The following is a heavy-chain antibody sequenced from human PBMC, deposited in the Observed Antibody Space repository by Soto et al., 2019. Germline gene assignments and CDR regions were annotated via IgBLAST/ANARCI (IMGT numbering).Heavy chain of an antibody. J-gene: IGHJ6*02. CDR2: ISGYNGDT. D-gene: IGHD2-8*01. CDR1: GYTFTRYG. V-gene: IGHV1-18*01. CDR3: AKNGQPPYYYYGMDV. Sequence: QGQLVQSGAEVKKPGASVKVSCKASGYTFTRYGISWVRQAPGQGLEWMGWISGYNGDTNYAQKFQGIVTMTIDTSTSTAYMELRSLTSDDTAVYYCAKNGQPPYYYYGMDVWGQGTTVTVSS.